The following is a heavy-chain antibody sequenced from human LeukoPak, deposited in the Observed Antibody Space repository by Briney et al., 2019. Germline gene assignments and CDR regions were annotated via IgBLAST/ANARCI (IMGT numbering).Heavy chain of an antibody. Sequence: PGGSLRLSCAASGFTFDDYSMHWVRQAPGKGLEWVSGISWNSGSIGYADSVKGRFTISRDNAKHSLHLQMNGLRAEDTAVYYCARDTEIPSGFIAACYYYYGMDVWGQGTTVTVSS. CDR3: ARDTEIPSGFIAACYYYYGMDV. CDR2: ISWNSGSI. CDR1: GFTFDDYS. V-gene: IGHV3-9*01. J-gene: IGHJ6*02. D-gene: IGHD6-13*01.